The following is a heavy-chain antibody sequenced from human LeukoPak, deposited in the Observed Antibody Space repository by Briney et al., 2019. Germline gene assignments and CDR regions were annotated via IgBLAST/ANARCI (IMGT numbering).Heavy chain of an antibody. J-gene: IGHJ4*02. V-gene: IGHV4-39*07. CDR2: IYYSGYT. Sequence: SSETLSLTCTVSGGSISSSSYYWGWIRQPPGKGLEWIGSIYYSGYTYYNPSLKSRVTISVDTSKNQFSLKLSSVTAADTAVYYCARARGEYDYVWGSYRPYYFDYWGQGTLVTVSS. CDR1: GGSISSSSYY. CDR3: ARARGEYDYVWGSYRPYYFDY. D-gene: IGHD3-16*02.